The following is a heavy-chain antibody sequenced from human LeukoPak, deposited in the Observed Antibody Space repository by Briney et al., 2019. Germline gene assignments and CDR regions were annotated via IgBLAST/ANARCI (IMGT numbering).Heavy chain of an antibody. CDR3: ARAVDSSGYYIYYYGMDV. J-gene: IGHJ6*02. V-gene: IGHV1-46*01. CDR2: INPSGGST. D-gene: IGHD3-22*01. CDR1: GYTFTSYY. Sequence: ASVKVSCRASGYTFTSYYMHWVRQAPGQGLEWMGIINPSGGSTSYAQKFQGRVTMTRDTSTSTVYMELSSLRSEDTAVYYCARAVDSSGYYIYYYGMDVWGQGTTVTVSS.